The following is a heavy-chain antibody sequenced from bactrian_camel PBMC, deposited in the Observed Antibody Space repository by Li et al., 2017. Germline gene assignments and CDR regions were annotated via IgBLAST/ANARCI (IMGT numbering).Heavy chain of an antibody. V-gene: IGHV3S54*01. CDR3: AADWLGGRAYSREFLFSYEYPN. Sequence: HVQLVESGGGSVQAGGSLRLSCAASGYSSSRCMGWFRQAPGSQREAVATTYTGVGYGRTWYADPVKGRFTISRDKAKNTVYLQMNGLKLEDTAVYYCAADWLGGRAYSREFLFSYEYPNWGQGTQVTVS. J-gene: IGHJ4*01. CDR2: TYTGVGYGRT. D-gene: IGHD1*01. CDR1: GYSSSRC.